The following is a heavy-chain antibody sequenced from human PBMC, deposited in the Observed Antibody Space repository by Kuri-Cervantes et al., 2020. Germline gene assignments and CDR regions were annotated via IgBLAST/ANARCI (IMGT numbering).Heavy chain of an antibody. CDR1: GFTFSGSA. J-gene: IGHJ4*02. CDR3: ARDRVGGYSYGPAPY. CDR2: IRSKANSYAT. Sequence: GESLKISCAASGFTFSGSAMHWVRQASGKGLEWVGRIRSKANSYATAYAASVKGRFTISRDDSKNTAYLQMNSLRVEDTAVYYCARDRVGGYSYGPAPYWGQGTLVTVSS. D-gene: IGHD5-18*01. V-gene: IGHV3-73*01.